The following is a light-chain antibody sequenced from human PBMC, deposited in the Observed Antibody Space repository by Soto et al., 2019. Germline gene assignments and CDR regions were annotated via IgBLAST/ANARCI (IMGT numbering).Light chain of an antibody. CDR2: GAS. CDR1: QSVSSSY. V-gene: IGKV3-20*01. J-gene: IGKJ5*01. CDR3: QQYGSSIT. Sequence: EIVLTQSPGTLSLSPCGGATFTCRASQSVSSSYLAWYQQKPGQAPRLLIYGASSRATGIPDRFSGSGSGTDFTLTINRLEPEDFAVYYCQQYGSSITFGQGTRLEIK.